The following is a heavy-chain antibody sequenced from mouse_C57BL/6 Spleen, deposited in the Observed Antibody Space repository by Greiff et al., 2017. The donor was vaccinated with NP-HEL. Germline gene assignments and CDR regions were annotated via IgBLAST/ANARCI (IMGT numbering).Heavy chain of an antibody. CDR3: AGDRDYFDY. J-gene: IGHJ2*01. CDR2: ISYDGSN. CDR1: GYSITSGYY. Sequence: EVQLQQSGPGLVKPSQSLSLTCSVTGYSITSGYYCNWIRQFPGNKLEWVGFISYDGSNNYNPSLKNRISFTRDTSTNQFFLKLNSVTTEDTATYYCAGDRDYFDYWGQGTTLTVSS. V-gene: IGHV3-6*01. D-gene: IGHD3-1*01.